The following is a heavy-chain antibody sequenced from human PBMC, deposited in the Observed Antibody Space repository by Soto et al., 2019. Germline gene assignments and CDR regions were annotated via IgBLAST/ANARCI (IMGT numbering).Heavy chain of an antibody. CDR1: GGSISSSSYY. D-gene: IGHD6-13*01. J-gene: IGHJ4*02. V-gene: IGHV4-39*01. CDR2: IYYSGST. CDR3: ARGVAAAGTCFDY. Sequence: KPSETLSLTCTVSGGSISSSSYYWGWIRQPPGKGLEWIGSIYYSGSTYYNPSLKSRVTISVDTSKNQFSLKLSSVTAADTAVYYCARGVAAAGTCFDYWGQGTLVTVSS.